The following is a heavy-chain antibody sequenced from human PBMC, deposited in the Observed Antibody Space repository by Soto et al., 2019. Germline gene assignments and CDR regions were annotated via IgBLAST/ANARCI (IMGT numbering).Heavy chain of an antibody. CDR2: IYHGLSI. D-gene: IGHD3-16*01. J-gene: IGHJ4*02. CDR1: SGSFSGYY. V-gene: IGHV4-34*01. CDR3: ARHGGYYFDY. Sequence: SETLSLTCAVYSGSFSGYYWSWIRQPPGKGLEWIGEIYHGLSIVYNPSLKSRVTISGDSSKNQFSLKLSSVTAADTAVYYCARHGGYYFDYWGQGTLVTVSS.